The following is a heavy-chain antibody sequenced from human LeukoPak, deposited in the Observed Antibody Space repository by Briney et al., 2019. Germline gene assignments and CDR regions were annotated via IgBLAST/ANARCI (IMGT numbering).Heavy chain of an antibody. CDR3: AKDLIAVAGKWGNYFDY. CDR2: IGYDGSNK. J-gene: IGHJ4*02. V-gene: IGHV3-30*02. CDR1: GFTFSSYG. D-gene: IGHD6-19*01. Sequence: GGSLRLSCAASGFTFSSYGMHWVRQAPGKGLEWWPFIGYDGSNKYYADSVKGRFTISRDNSKNTLYLQMNSLRAEDTAVYYCAKDLIAVAGKWGNYFDYWGQGTLVTVSS.